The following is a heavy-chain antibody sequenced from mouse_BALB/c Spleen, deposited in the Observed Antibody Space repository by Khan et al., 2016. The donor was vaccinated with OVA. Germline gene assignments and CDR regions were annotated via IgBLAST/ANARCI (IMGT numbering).Heavy chain of an antibody. J-gene: IGHJ4*01. D-gene: IGHD1-1*01. CDR2: ISYSGST. V-gene: IGHV3-2*02. CDR3: ARSYYGSSYGAMDY. Sequence: EVQLQESGPGLVKPSQSLSLTCTVTGYSITSDYAWNWIRQFPGNKLEWMGYISYSGSTSYNPSLKSRISITRDTSKNQFFLQLNSVTTEDTATYYCARSYYGSSYGAMDYWGQGTSVNVSS. CDR1: GYSITSDYA.